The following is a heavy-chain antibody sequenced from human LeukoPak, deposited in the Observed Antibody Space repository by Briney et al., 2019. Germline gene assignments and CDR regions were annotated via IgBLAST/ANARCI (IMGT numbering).Heavy chain of an antibody. CDR2: ISSNGATT. J-gene: IGHJ4*02. D-gene: IGHD3-22*01. Sequence: PGGSLRLSCSASGFTFNRFYLHWVRQAPGKGLEFVSHISSNGATTYYADSVKGRFTISRDNSKNTLYLQMSSLRADDTAVYYCARSKYYCDSSGYFTYYFDYWGQGTLVTVSS. CDR3: ARSKYYCDSSGYFTYYFDY. V-gene: IGHV3-64D*06. CDR1: GFTFNRFY.